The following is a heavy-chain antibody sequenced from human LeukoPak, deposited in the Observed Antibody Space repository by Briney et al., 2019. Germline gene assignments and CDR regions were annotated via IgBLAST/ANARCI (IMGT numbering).Heavy chain of an antibody. CDR3: ACTPTSYYYYYGMDV. Sequence: GGSLRLSCAASGFTFSSYAMSWVRQAPGKGLEWVANIKQDGSEKYYVDSVKGRFTISRDNAKNSLYLQMNSLRAEDTAVYYCACTPTSYYYYYGMDVWGKGTTVTVSS. CDR2: IKQDGSEK. V-gene: IGHV3-7*03. D-gene: IGHD2/OR15-2a*01. CDR1: GFTFSSYA. J-gene: IGHJ6*04.